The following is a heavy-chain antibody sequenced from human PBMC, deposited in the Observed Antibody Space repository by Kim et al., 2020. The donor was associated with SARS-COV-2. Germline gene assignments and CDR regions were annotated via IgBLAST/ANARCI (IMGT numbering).Heavy chain of an antibody. CDR2: T. CDR3: ARAPIRSRFDY. V-gene: IGHV4-30-2*04. Sequence: TYYNPSITSRVTSSVDTSKNQFSRKLSSVTAADTAVYDCARAPIRSRFDYWGQGTLVTVSS. D-gene: IGHD3-16*01. J-gene: IGHJ4*02.